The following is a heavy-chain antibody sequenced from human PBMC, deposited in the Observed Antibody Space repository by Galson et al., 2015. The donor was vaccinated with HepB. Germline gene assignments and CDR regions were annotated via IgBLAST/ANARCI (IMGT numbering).Heavy chain of an antibody. CDR1: GFTFSSYW. J-gene: IGHJ5*02. D-gene: IGHD2-21*02. CDR3: ARDHPVNCGGDCYTGWNWFDP. Sequence: SLRLSCAASGFTFSSYWMSWVRQAPGKGLEWVANIKQDGSEKYYVDSVKGRFTISRDNAKNSLYLQMNSLRAEDTAVYYCARDHPVNCGGDCYTGWNWFDPWGQGTLVTVSS. CDR2: IKQDGSEK. V-gene: IGHV3-7*01.